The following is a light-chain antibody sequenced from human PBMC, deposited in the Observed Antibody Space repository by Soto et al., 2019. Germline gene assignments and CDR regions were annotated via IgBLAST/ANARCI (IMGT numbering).Light chain of an antibody. Sequence: DIVMTQSPDSLAVSLGDRATLKCKSGQRVLYSSNNKNYLAWYQQKPGQPPKMLIYWASTRESGVHDRFSGSGSGTDFTLTIRSLQAEDVAVYYCKQYYSTPLNCGGGTKGDIK. CDR3: KQYYSTPLN. CDR2: WAS. V-gene: IGKV4-1*01. CDR1: QRVLYSSNNKNY. J-gene: IGKJ4*01.